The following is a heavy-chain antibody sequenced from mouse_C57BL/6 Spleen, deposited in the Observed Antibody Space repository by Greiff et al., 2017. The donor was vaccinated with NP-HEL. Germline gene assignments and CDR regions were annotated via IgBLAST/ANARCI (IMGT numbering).Heavy chain of an antibody. Sequence: EVQLQQSGPELVKPGASVKISCKASGYSFTGYYMNWVKQSPEKSLEWIGEINPSTGGTTYNQKFKAKATLNVDKSSSTAYRQLKSLTSEDSAVYYCARHLYYDYDGFDYWGQGTTLTVSS. CDR3: ARHLYYDYDGFDY. CDR2: INPSTGGT. V-gene: IGHV1-42*01. D-gene: IGHD2-4*01. J-gene: IGHJ2*01. CDR1: GYSFTGYY.